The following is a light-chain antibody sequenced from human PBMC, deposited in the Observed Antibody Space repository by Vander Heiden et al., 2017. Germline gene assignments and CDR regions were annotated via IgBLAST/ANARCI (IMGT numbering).Light chain of an antibody. CDR3: NSRDSSGNHWV. V-gene: IGLV3-19*01. J-gene: IGLJ3*02. CDR1: SLRSYY. Sequence: SSELTQDPAVSVALGQTVRITCQGDSLRSYYGSWYQQKPGQAPVLVIYGKNNRPSGIPDRFSGSSSGNTASLTITGAQAEEEADYYCNSRDSSGNHWVFGGGTKLTVL. CDR2: GKN.